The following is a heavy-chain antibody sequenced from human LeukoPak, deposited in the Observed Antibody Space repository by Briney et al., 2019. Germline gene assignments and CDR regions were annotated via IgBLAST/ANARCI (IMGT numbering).Heavy chain of an antibody. CDR3: ARSRPDILTGYLEYGAFDI. V-gene: IGHV5-10-1*01. Sequence: GESLKISCKGSGYSFTSYWISWVRQMPGKGLEWMGRIDPSDSYTNYSPPFQGHVTISADKSISTAYLQWSSLKASDTAMYYCARSRPDILTGYLEYGAFDIWGQGTMVTVSS. CDR2: IDPSDSYT. D-gene: IGHD3-9*01. J-gene: IGHJ3*02. CDR1: GYSFTSYW.